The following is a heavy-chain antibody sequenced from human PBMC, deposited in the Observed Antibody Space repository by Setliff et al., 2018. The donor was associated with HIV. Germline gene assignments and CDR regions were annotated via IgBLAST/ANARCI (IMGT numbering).Heavy chain of an antibody. CDR2: ISAYNGKT. CDR3: ARETQTNSGSYLA. Sequence: ASVKVSCKTSGYIFSHYGVTWVRQAPGQGLEWMGWISAYNGKTDYAQKFQDRLTMTRDTSTSTVYMELSSLRPEDTAVYYCARETQTNSGSYLAWGQGTLVTVSS. V-gene: IGHV1-18*01. CDR1: GYIFSHYG. D-gene: IGHD3-10*01. J-gene: IGHJ4*02.